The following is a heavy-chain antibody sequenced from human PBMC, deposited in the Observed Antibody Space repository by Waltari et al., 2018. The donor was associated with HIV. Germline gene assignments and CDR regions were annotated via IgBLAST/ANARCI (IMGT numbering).Heavy chain of an antibody. D-gene: IGHD7-27*01. CDR3: ARRSGEYWYFDL. J-gene: IGHJ2*01. CDR1: GYSISSGYY. V-gene: IGHV4-38-2*02. CDR2: MYHSGST. Sequence: QVQLQESGPGLVKPSETLSLTCTVSGYSISSGYYWGWIRQPPGKGLEWIGSMYHSGSTYSNPALKSRVTMSVDTSKNQFSLKLSSVTAADTAVYYCARRSGEYWYFDLWGRGTLVTVSS.